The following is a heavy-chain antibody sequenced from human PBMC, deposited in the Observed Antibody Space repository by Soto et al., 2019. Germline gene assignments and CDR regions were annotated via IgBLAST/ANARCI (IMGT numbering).Heavy chain of an antibody. J-gene: IGHJ4*02. Sequence: SETLSLTCTVSGGSVSSGSYYWSWIRQPPGKGLEWIGYIYYSGSTNYNPSLKSRVTISVDTSKNQFSLKLSSVTAADTAVYYCARDGLGKAARFDYWGQGTLVTVSS. CDR2: IYYSGST. CDR1: GGSVSSGSYY. CDR3: ARDGLGKAARFDY. V-gene: IGHV4-61*01. D-gene: IGHD6-6*01.